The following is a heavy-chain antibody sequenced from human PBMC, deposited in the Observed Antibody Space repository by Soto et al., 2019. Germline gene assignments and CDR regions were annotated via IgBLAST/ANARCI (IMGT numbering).Heavy chain of an antibody. V-gene: IGHV5-10-1*01. J-gene: IGHJ4*02. CDR2: IDPSDSYT. CDR1: GYTFTDYW. CDR3: ARDKEVVSATRASDY. Sequence: PGESLKISCKGSGYTFTDYWISWVRHMPGKGLEWMGRIDPSDSYTSNSPSFQGHVTISADKSINTAYMQWSSLKASDTAVYYCARDKEVVSATRASDYWGQGTLVTVS. D-gene: IGHD2-15*01.